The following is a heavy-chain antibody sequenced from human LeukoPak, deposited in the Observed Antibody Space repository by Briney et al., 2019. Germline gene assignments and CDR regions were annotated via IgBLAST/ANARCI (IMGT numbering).Heavy chain of an antibody. V-gene: IGHV1-2*02. D-gene: IGHD3-9*01. CDR2: INPNSGGT. CDR1: GYTFSDYY. J-gene: IGHJ5*02. CDR3: ARDRGILTGYENWFDP. Sequence: ASVKVSCKTSGYTFSDYYMHWVRQAPGQGLEWMGWINPNSGGTNYAQKFQGRVTMTRDTSISTAYMELSRLRSDDTAVYYCARDRGILTGYENWFDPWGQGTLVTVSS.